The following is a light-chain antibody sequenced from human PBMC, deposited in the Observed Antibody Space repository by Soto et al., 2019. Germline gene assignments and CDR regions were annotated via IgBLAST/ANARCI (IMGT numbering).Light chain of an antibody. Sequence: EIAMTQSPATLSVSPGERATLSCRASQSVSSKLAWYQQKPGQAPSLLIYDASTRATGIPARFSGSGSGTEFTLTISSLQYEDFAVYYCQQFNNWPRTFGQGTKVEIK. J-gene: IGKJ1*01. V-gene: IGKV3-15*01. CDR3: QQFNNWPRT. CDR1: QSVSSK. CDR2: DAS.